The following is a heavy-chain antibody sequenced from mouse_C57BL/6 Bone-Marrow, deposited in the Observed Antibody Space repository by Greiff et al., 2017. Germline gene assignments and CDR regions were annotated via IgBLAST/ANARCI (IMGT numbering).Heavy chain of an antibody. Sequence: VMLLESGAELVKPGASVKMSCKASGYTFTTYPIEWMKQNHGKSLEWIGNFHPYNDDTKYNEKFKGKATLTVEKSSSTVYLELSRLTSDDSAVYYCADYYYGSSWYFDVWGTGTTVTVSS. D-gene: IGHD1-1*01. CDR2: FHPYNDDT. CDR3: ADYYYGSSWYFDV. J-gene: IGHJ1*03. V-gene: IGHV1-47*01. CDR1: GYTFTTYP.